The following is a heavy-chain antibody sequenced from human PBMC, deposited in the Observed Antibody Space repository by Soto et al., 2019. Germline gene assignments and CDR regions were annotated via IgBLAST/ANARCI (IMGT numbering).Heavy chain of an antibody. Sequence: ASVKVSCKASGYTFTSYGISWVRQAPGQGLEWMGWIGAYNGNTNYAQKLQGRVTMTTDTSTSTAYMELRSLRSDDTAVYYCARGSRDYIWGSYHQEANDYWGQGTLVTVSS. D-gene: IGHD3-16*02. V-gene: IGHV1-18*01. CDR2: IGAYNGNT. CDR3: ARGSRDYIWGSYHQEANDY. CDR1: GYTFTSYG. J-gene: IGHJ4*02.